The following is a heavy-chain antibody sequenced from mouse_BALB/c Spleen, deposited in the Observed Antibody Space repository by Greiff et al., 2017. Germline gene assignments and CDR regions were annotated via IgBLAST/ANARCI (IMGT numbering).Heavy chain of an antibody. CDR3: ARGKLLRYYFDY. D-gene: IGHD1-1*01. Sequence: VQLQQSGAELVRPGVSVKLSCKGSGYTFTDYAMHWVKQSHAKSLEWIGVISTYYGDASYNQKFKGKATMTVDKSTSTAYMELARLTSEDSAIYYCARGKLLRYYFDYWGQGTTLTVSS. V-gene: IGHV1S137*01. J-gene: IGHJ2*01. CDR2: ISTYYGDA. CDR1: GYTFTDYA.